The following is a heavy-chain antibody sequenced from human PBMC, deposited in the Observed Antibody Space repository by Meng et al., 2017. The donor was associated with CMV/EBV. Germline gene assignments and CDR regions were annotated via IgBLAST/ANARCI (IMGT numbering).Heavy chain of an antibody. CDR3: ARAGDYRYCSSTSCYWANYYYGMDV. Sequence: SVKVSCKASGGTFSSYAISWVRQAPGQGLEWMGGIIPIFGTANYAQKFQGRVTITTDESTSTAYMELSSLRAEDTAVYYCARAGDYRYCSSTSCYWANYYYGMDVWGQGTTVTVSS. CDR1: GGTFSSYA. CDR2: IIPIFGTA. D-gene: IGHD2-2*01. J-gene: IGHJ6*02. V-gene: IGHV1-69*05.